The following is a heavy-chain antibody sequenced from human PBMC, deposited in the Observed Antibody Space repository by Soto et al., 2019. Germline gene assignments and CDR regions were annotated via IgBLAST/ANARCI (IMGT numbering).Heavy chain of an antibody. J-gene: IGHJ3*01. CDR2: IHPAGQPI. Sequence: PGGSLRLSCVASGFTFSSSEMYWVRQAPGKGLEWVSYIHPAGQPIFYADSVKGRFTISRDNAKNSLYLQMNSLRAEDTTVYYCARRGSSWGQGTMVTVSS. CDR3: ARRGSS. V-gene: IGHV3-48*03. D-gene: IGHD2-2*01. CDR1: GFTFSSSE.